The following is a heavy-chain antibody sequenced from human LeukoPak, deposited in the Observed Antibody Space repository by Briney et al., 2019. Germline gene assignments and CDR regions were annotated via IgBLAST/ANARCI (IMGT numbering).Heavy chain of an antibody. D-gene: IGHD3-16*01. J-gene: IGHJ6*03. CDR3: ARGYYDYVWGTNMDV. Sequence: GGSLRLSCAASGFTFSSYSMNWVRQAPGKGLEWVSSISSSSSYIYYADSVKGRFTISRDNAKNSLYLQMNSLRAEDTAVYYCARGYYDYVWGTNMDVWGKGTTVTISS. V-gene: IGHV3-21*01. CDR2: ISSSSSYI. CDR1: GFTFSSYS.